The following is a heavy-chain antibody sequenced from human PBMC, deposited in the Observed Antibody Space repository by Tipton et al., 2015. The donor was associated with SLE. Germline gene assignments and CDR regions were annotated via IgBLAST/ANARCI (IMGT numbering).Heavy chain of an antibody. CDR1: GGSISSYY. V-gene: IGHV4-59*01. Sequence: TLSLTCTVSGGSISSYYWSLIRQPPGKGLEWFGYIHYSGSTDYNLSLKSRVTISVDTSKNQFSLKLSTVTAADTAVYYCARVGATGYFDLWGRNTLVTVSS. CDR2: IHYSGST. CDR3: ARVGATGYFDL. D-gene: IGHD1-26*01. J-gene: IGHJ2*01.